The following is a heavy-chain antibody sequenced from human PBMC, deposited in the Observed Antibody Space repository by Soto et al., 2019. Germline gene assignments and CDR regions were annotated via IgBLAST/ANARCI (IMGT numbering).Heavy chain of an antibody. Sequence: QVQLVQSGAEVKKPGASVKVSCKASGYTFTSYGISWVRQAPGQGLEWMGWISTYNGNTNYAQKLQGRVTMTTDTSTSTAYMELRSLRSDDTAVYYCARRYYDYDAPVGSDYWGQGTLVTVSS. CDR1: GYTFTSYG. J-gene: IGHJ4*02. CDR3: ARRYYDYDAPVGSDY. D-gene: IGHD5-12*01. CDR2: ISTYNGNT. V-gene: IGHV1-18*01.